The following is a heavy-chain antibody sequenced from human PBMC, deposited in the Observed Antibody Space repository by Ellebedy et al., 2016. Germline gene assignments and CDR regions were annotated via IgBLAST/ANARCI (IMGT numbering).Heavy chain of an antibody. Sequence: SETLSLTCSVSGGSMSSYYWSWIRQPPGKGLEWIGYIYYSGSTNYNPSLKSRVTISVDTSKNQFSLKLSSVTAADTAVYYCARDVETLQHWGQGTLVTVSS. CDR3: ARDVETLQH. V-gene: IGHV4-59*01. J-gene: IGHJ1*01. CDR1: GGSMSSYY. D-gene: IGHD5-18*01. CDR2: IYYSGST.